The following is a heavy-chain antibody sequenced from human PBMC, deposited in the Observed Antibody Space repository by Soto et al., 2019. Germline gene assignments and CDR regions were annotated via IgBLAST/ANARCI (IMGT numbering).Heavy chain of an antibody. V-gene: IGHV3-23*01. J-gene: IGHJ5*02. CDR1: GFPFSSTD. CDR3: AKTSGWFNT. D-gene: IGHD3-10*01. Sequence: GGSLRLSCAASGFPFSSTDMTWARQAPGKGLEWVSTIDGSGGTTYYADSVKGRFTISRDNSINTVFLQMNSLRADDTALYFFAKTSGWFNTWGEGALVTVSS. CDR2: IDGSGGTT.